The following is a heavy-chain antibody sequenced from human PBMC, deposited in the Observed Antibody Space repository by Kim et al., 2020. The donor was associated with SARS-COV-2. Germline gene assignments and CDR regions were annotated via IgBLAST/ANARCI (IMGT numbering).Heavy chain of an antibody. Sequence: SETLSLTCAVYGGSFSGHYWSWIRQPPGKGLEWIGEINHSGSTNYNPPLKSRVTISVDTSKNQFSLKLSSLTAADTAGYYCARGATVTTYFLYYYYGMDV. CDR3: ARGATVTTYFLYYYYGMDV. V-gene: IGHV4-34*01. J-gene: IGHJ6*01. CDR2: INHSGST. D-gene: IGHD4-17*01. CDR1: GGSFSGHY.